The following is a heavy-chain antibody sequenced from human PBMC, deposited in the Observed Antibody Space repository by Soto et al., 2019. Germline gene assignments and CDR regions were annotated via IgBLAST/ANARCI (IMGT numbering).Heavy chain of an antibody. J-gene: IGHJ4*02. CDR2: INSDGSST. D-gene: IGHD6-6*01. CDR1: EVNSINYG. V-gene: IGHV3-74*01. Sequence: LRHPYTAAEVNSINYGSHRIRQTPRKGLVWVSRINSDGSSTSYADSVKGRFTISRDNAKNTLYLQMNSLRAEDTAVYYCVSFLTLEYRNSYWACYFDYWGQGLLVT. CDR3: VSFLTLEYRNSYWACYFDY.